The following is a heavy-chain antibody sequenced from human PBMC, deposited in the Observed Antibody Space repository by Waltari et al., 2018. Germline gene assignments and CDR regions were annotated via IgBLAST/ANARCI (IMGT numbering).Heavy chain of an antibody. J-gene: IGHJ6*02. CDR1: GYTFTSYA. D-gene: IGHD4-17*01. CDR2: INAGNGNT. CDR3: ARDHDYGDYYYYGMDV. V-gene: IGHV1-3*01. Sequence: QVQLVQSGAEVKKPGASVKVSCKASGYTFTSYAMHWVRQAPGQRLEWMGWINAGNGNTKYSQKFQGRVTITRDTSASTAYMELSSLRSEDTAVYYCARDHDYGDYYYYGMDVWGQGTTVIVSS.